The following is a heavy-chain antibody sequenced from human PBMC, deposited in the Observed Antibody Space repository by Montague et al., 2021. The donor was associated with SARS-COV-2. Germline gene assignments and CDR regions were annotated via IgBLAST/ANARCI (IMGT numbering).Heavy chain of an antibody. CDR2: IYDCGAV. V-gene: IGHV4-59*01. D-gene: IGHD3-10*01. CDR3: VRDHPSAGPRGAYDL. Sequence: SETLSLTCTVSGGSITGYYWSWLRRSPGKGLELIAYIYDCGAVNYNPSLGSRVTISTATSKNQLSLTVNSVTAADTAVSYCVRDHPSAGPRGAYDLWGQGTVVTVSS. J-gene: IGHJ3*01. CDR1: GGSITGYY.